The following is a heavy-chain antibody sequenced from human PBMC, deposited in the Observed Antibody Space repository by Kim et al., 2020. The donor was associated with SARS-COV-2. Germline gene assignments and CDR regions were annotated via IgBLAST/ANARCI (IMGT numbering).Heavy chain of an antibody. J-gene: IGHJ5*02. CDR3: ARDRAGITMVRGVNNWFDP. D-gene: IGHD3-10*01. CDR1: GYTFTSYY. V-gene: IGHV1-46*01. Sequence: ASVKVSCKASGYTFTSYYMHWVRQAPGQGLEWMGIINPSGGSTSYAQKFQGRVTMTRDTSTSTVYMELSSLRSEDTAVYYCARDRAGITMVRGVNNWFDPWGQGTLVTVSS. CDR2: INPSGGST.